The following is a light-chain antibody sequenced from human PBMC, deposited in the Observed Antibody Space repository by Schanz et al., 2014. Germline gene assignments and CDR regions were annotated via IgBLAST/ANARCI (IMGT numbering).Light chain of an antibody. V-gene: IGLV2-23*02. J-gene: IGLJ3*02. CDR3: CLYAGRPWV. CDR2: DVS. CDR1: SSDVGGYNF. Sequence: QSALTQPASVSGSPGQSITISCTGSSSDVGGYNFVSWYQHHPGQAPKLLIYDVSKRPSGVYTRFSGSKSGNTASLTISGLQAEDEADYYCCLYAGRPWVFGGGTKLTVL.